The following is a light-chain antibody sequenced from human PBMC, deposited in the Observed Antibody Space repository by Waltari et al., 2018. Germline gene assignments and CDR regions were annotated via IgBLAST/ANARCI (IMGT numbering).Light chain of an antibody. J-gene: IGLJ2*01. V-gene: IGLV3-19*01. CDR2: GKN. Sequence: SSELTQDPSVSVALGQTVRITCPGDSLRRFYASWYQQRPGQAPILVLYGKNNRPSGIPDRFSGSTSGNTASLTITGAQAEDEADYYCHSRDTSSTRVFGGGTRLTV. CDR3: HSRDTSSTRV. CDR1: SLRRFY.